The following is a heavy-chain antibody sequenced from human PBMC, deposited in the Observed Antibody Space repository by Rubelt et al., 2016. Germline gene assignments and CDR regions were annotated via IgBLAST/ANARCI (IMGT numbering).Heavy chain of an antibody. CDR2: INHSGVI. CDR1: GGSFSGYY. V-gene: IGHV4-34*01. Sequence: LEEPSETLSLTCAVYGGSFSGYYWSWIRQPPGKGLEWIGEINHSGVISYNPSLKSRVTISVDTSKNQISLKVRSVTAADTAGYYCAGDRGGSYYVFDGWGQGTLVAVSS. J-gene: IGHJ4*02. CDR3: AGDRGGSYYVFDG. D-gene: IGHD2-15*01.